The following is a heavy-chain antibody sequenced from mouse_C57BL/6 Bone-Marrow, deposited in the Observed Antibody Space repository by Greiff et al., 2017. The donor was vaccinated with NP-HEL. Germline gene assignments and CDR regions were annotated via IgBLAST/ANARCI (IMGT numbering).Heavy chain of an antibody. CDR1: GYTFTSYG. J-gene: IGHJ4*01. Sequence: QVQLKESGAELARPGASVSLSCKASGYTFTSYGISWVKQRPGQGLEWIGEIYPRSGNTYYNEKFKGKATLTADKSSITTNMELRSVTSADSSVYFCARVYYAMDYWGQGTSVTVSS. CDR3: ARVYYAMDY. V-gene: IGHV1-81*01. CDR2: IYPRSGNT.